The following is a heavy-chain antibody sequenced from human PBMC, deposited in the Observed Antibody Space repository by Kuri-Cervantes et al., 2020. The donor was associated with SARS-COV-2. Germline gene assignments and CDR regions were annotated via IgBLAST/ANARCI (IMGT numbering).Heavy chain of an antibody. J-gene: IGHJ3*02. CDR2: IYYSGST. CDR1: GGSISSSSYY. D-gene: IGHD1-1*01. CDR3: ARPGRRTDTGSAFDI. V-gene: IGHV4-39*01. Sequence: SDTLSLTCTVSGGSISSSSYYWGWSRQPPGKGLEWIGSIYYSGSTYYNPSLKSRVTIAVDTSTNQFSLKLSSVTAADTAVYYCARPGRRTDTGSAFDIWGQGTMVTVSS.